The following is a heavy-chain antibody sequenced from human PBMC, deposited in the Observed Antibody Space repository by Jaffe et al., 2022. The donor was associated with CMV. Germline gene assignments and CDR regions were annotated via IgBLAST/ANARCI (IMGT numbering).Heavy chain of an antibody. V-gene: IGHV4-61*01. Sequence: QMQLQESGPGLVKPSETLSLTCTVSGDSVNSPSSHWTWIRQPPGKGLEWIGYIYYSGSTNHNPSLKSRVTLSVDTSKNQFSLTLTSVTAADTAVYYCARGFWGGGIYPPGEWGQGTLVTVSS. CDR1: GDSVNSPSSH. J-gene: IGHJ4*02. D-gene: IGHD3-16*01. CDR2: IYYSGST. CDR3: ARGFWGGGIYPPGE.